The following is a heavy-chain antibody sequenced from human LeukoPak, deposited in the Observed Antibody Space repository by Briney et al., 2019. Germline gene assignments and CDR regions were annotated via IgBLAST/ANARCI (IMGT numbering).Heavy chain of an antibody. CDR3: ARDRGQRWLQRTHYFDY. J-gene: IGHJ4*02. V-gene: IGHV1-2*02. D-gene: IGHD5-24*01. CDR1: GYTFTGYY. CDR2: INPNSGGT. Sequence: GGSLRLSCAASGYTFTGYYMHWVRQAPGQGLEWMGWINPNSGGTNYAQKFRGRVTMTRDTSISTAYMELSRLRSDDTAVYYCARDRGQRWLQRTHYFDYWGQGTLVTVSS.